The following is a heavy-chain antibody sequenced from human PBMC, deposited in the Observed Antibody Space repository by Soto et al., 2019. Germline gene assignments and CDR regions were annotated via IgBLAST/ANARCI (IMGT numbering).Heavy chain of an antibody. CDR1: GGSISSYY. CDR3: ARDRKYYGSGSYPRVYYYGMDV. J-gene: IGHJ6*02. CDR2: IYYSGST. D-gene: IGHD3-10*01. Sequence: SETLSLTCTVSGGSISSYYWSWIRQPPGKGLEWVGYIYYSGSTNCNPSLKSRVTISVDTSKNQFSLKLSSVTAADTAVYYCARDRKYYGSGSYPRVYYYGMDVWGQGTTVTVSS. V-gene: IGHV4-59*01.